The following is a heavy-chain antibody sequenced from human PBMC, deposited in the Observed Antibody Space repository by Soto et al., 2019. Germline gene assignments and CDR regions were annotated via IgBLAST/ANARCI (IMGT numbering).Heavy chain of an antibody. J-gene: IGHJ6*02. Sequence: SVKVSCKASGGTFSSYAISWVRQAPGQGLEWMGGIIPIFGTANYAQKFQGRVTITADESTSTAYMELSSLRSEDTAVYYCARDRYSSSWYLYYYYYGMDVWGQGTTVTVSS. CDR1: GGTFSSYA. CDR3: ARDRYSSSWYLYYYYYGMDV. CDR2: IIPIFGTA. V-gene: IGHV1-69*13. D-gene: IGHD6-13*01.